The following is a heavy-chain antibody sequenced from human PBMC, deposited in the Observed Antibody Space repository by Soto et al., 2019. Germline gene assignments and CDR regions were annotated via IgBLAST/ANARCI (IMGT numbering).Heavy chain of an antibody. Sequence: GGSLRLSCAASGFTFSSYGMHWVRQAPGKGLEWVAVISYDGSNKYYADSVKGRFTISRDNSKNTLYLQMNSLRAEDTAVYYCAKPSLRFLEWLYFDYWGQGTLVTVSS. J-gene: IGHJ4*02. CDR2: ISYDGSNK. CDR1: GFTFSSYG. CDR3: AKPSLRFLEWLYFDY. D-gene: IGHD3-3*01. V-gene: IGHV3-30*18.